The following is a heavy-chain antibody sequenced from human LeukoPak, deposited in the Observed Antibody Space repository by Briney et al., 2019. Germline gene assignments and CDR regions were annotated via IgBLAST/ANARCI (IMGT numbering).Heavy chain of an antibody. J-gene: IGHJ5*02. CDR2: INTYGTST. V-gene: IGHV3-74*03. CDR1: GFTFSSYW. CDR3: ARGSTTVTTKDWFDP. D-gene: IGHD4-17*01. Sequence: GSLPLSCAASGFTFSSYWMHWVRQVPGKGLVWVARINTYGTSTTYGDSVEGRFTISRDNAKNTLYLEMNSLRDDDTAVYYCARGSTTVTTKDWFDPWGQGTQVTVS.